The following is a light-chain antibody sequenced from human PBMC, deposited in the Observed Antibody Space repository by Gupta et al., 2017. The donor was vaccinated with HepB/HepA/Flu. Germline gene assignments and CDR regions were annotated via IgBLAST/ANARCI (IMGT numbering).Light chain of an antibody. CDR1: ALPKKY. CDR2: KDS. J-gene: IGLJ2*01. V-gene: IGLV3-25*02. CDR3: HSADSSGNGVV. Sequence: SSELTQPPPVSVSPGQTARITCSGDALPKKYAYWYQQKPGQAPVLVIYKDSERPSGIPERFSGSSSGTTVTLTISGVQAEEEADYYCHSADSSGNGVVFGGGTKLTVL.